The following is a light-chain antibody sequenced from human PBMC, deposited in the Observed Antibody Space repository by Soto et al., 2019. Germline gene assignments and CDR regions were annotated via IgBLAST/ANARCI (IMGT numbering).Light chain of an antibody. CDR3: QQYETCSET. J-gene: IGKJ1*01. V-gene: IGKV1-5*01. Sequence: DIQMTQSPSTLSASVGDTVTVTCRASQSVSGWLAWYQQKPGEAPKLLIYGASDLPRGVPSRFSGSGSRTKFSLYIASLQPADFATYYWQQYETCSETFGRGTKVEI. CDR1: QSVSGW. CDR2: GAS.